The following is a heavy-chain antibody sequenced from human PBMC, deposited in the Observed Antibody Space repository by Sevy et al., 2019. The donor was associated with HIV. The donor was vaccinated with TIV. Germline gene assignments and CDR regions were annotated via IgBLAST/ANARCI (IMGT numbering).Heavy chain of an antibody. CDR1: GFTFSNAW. J-gene: IGHJ6*03. V-gene: IGHV3-15*01. CDR2: IKSKTDGGTT. Sequence: GGSLRLSCAASGFTFSNAWMSWVRQAPGKGLEWVGRIKSKTDGGTTDYAVPVKGRFTISRDDSKNTLYLQMNSLKTEDTAVYYCTTAHYYYYYMDVWGKGTTVTVSS. CDR3: TTAHYYYYYMDV.